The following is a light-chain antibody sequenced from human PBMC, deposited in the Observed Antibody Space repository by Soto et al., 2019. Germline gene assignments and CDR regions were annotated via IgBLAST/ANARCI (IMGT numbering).Light chain of an antibody. CDR3: QQGYSTQWT. Sequence: DIQMTQSPSSLSASVGDRVSITCRASQDIRSYLNWYQQKPGKAPELLIYATSNLQRGVPPRFSASGSVTDFTLTISTLQPEDFATYYCQQGYSTQWTSGHGTKVEIK. CDR1: QDIRSY. V-gene: IGKV1-39*01. J-gene: IGKJ1*01. CDR2: ATS.